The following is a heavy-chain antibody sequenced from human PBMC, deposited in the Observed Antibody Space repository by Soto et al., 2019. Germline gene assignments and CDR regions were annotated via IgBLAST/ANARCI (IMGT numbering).Heavy chain of an antibody. CDR1: GGSISPYY. J-gene: IGHJ3*02. CDR2: IYYSGNT. CDR3: ARNDAFDI. V-gene: IGHV4-59*01. Sequence: LSLTCTVSGGSISPYYWSWIRQPPGKGLEWIGYIYYSGNTNYNPSLESRVTISVDTSKNRFSLKLSSVTAADTAVYYCARNDAFDIWGQGTMVTVSS.